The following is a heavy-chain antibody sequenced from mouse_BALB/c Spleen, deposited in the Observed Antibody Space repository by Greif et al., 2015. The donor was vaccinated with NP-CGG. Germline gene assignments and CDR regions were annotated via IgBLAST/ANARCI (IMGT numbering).Heavy chain of an antibody. CDR2: ISDGGSYT. V-gene: IGHV5-4*02. CDR3: ARDGNYWYFDV. D-gene: IGHD2-1*01. CDR1: GSTFSDYY. Sequence: EVMLVESGGGLVKPGGSLKLSCAASGSTFSDYYMYWVRQTPEKRLEWVATISDGGSYTYYPDSVKGRFTISRDNAKNNLYLQMSSLKSEDTAMYYCARDGNYWYFDVWGAGTTVTVSS. J-gene: IGHJ1*01.